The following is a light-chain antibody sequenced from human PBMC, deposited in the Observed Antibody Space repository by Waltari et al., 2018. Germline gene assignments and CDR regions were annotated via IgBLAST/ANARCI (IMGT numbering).Light chain of an antibody. CDR1: HSHIGSNN. CDR3: ATWDDSLKGVV. CDR2: NNN. V-gene: IGLV1-44*01. Sequence: QSVVTQPPSASETPGQRVTISCRGSHSHIGSNNVHWYQTLPGTAPKLLIYNNNQRPSGVPDRVSGSKSGTSASLAISGLQSEDEADYFCATWDDSLKGVVFGGGTKLTVL. J-gene: IGLJ3*02.